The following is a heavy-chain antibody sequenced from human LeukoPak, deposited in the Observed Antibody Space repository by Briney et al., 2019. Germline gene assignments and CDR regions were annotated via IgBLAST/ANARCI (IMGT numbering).Heavy chain of an antibody. CDR3: ARHYCSGGSCYSVVDY. CDR2: IYPGDSDT. D-gene: IGHD2-15*01. Sequence: GESLKISCKASGYIFTSYWIGWVRQMPGKGLKWMGIIYPGDSDTRYSPSFQGQVTISADKSISTAYLQWSSLKASDAAIYYCARHYCSGGSCYSVVDYWGQGTLVTVSS. J-gene: IGHJ4*02. CDR1: GYIFTSYW. V-gene: IGHV5-51*01.